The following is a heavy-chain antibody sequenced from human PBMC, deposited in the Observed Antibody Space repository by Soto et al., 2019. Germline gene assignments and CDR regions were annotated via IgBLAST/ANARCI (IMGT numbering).Heavy chain of an antibody. D-gene: IGHD3-22*01. V-gene: IGHV4-61*08. CDR2: IYASGNT. CDR3: ARVRDYYDSTGFYSYFDY. J-gene: IGHJ4*02. CDR1: GGSISSGGYS. Sequence: SETLSLTCAVSGGSISSGGYSWSWIRQPPGKGLEWIGYIYASGNTNYNPSLKSRITISVDTSKNQFSLKLNSLIAADTAVYYCARVRDYYDSTGFYSYFDYWGQGTLVTVSS.